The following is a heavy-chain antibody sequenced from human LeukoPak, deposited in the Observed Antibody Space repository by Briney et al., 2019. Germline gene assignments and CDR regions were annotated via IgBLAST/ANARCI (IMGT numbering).Heavy chain of an antibody. J-gene: IGHJ4*02. D-gene: IGHD5-18*01. Sequence: SETLSLTCAVYGGSFSGYYWSWIRQPPGKGLEWIGEINHSGSTNYNPSLKSRVTISVDTSKNQFSLKLGSVTAADTAVYYCAGPRGYSYGRFDYWGQGTLVTVSS. V-gene: IGHV4-34*01. CDR1: GGSFSGYY. CDR3: AGPRGYSYGRFDY. CDR2: INHSGST.